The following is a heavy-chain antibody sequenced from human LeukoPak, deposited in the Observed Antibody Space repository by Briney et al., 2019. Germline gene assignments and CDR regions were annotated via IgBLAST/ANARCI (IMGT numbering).Heavy chain of an antibody. CDR2: IWYDGSNK. V-gene: IGHV3-33*01. Sequence: PGGSLRLSCAASGFTFSSYGMHWVRQAPGKGLEWVAVIWYDGSNKYYADSVKGRFTIPRDNSKNTLYLQMNSLRAEDTAVYYCARRNDDSSGYYSLYYYYGMDVWGQGTTVTVSS. J-gene: IGHJ6*02. CDR1: GFTFSSYG. D-gene: IGHD3-22*01. CDR3: ARRNDDSSGYYSLYYYYGMDV.